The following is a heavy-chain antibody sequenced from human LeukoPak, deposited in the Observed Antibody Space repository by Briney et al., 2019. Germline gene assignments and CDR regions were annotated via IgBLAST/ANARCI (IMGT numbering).Heavy chain of an antibody. V-gene: IGHV3-74*01. Sequence: GGSLRLSCAASGISFSSHWMHWVRQAPGKGLVWVAHISRDGSSTTYADSVKGRFTISRDNARNTLYLQMNSLRADDTAVYYCAKDIKLAGYFDYWGQGTLVTVSS. CDR3: AKDIKLAGYFDY. D-gene: IGHD5-18*01. CDR2: ISRDGSST. J-gene: IGHJ4*02. CDR1: GISFSSHW.